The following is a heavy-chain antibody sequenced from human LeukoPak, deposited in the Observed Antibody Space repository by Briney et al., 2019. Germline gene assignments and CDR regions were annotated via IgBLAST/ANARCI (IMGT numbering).Heavy chain of an antibody. J-gene: IGHJ3*02. Sequence: SETLSLTCTVSGGSISSYYWSWIRQPPGKGPEWIGYIYYSGSTNYNPSLKSRVTISVDTSKNQFSLKLSSVTAADTAVYYCARLIPAPNFDWLLYDAFDIWGQGTMVTVSS. CDR2: IYYSGST. CDR3: ARLIPAPNFDWLLYDAFDI. D-gene: IGHD3-9*01. V-gene: IGHV4-59*08. CDR1: GGSISSYY.